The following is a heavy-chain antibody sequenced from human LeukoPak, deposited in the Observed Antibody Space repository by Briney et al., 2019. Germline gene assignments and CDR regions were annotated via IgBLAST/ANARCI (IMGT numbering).Heavy chain of an antibody. CDR3: ARYYYDSSGYFAGFDY. V-gene: IGHV3-7*01. D-gene: IGHD3-22*01. J-gene: IGHJ4*02. CDR1: GFTFSSYW. Sequence: GGSLRLSCAASGFTFSSYWMSWVRQAPGKGLEWVANTKQDGSEKYYVDSVKGRFTISRDNAKNSLYLQMNSLRAEDTAVYYCARYYYDSSGYFAGFDYWGQGTLVTVSS. CDR2: TKQDGSEK.